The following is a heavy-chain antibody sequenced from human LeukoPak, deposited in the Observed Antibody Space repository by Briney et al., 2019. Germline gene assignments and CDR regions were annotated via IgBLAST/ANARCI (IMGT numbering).Heavy chain of an antibody. D-gene: IGHD5-12*01. J-gene: IGHJ4*02. V-gene: IGHV4-34*01. CDR3: ARDYDRPTDY. CDR2: INHSGST. CDR1: GGSFSGYY. Sequence: SETLSFTCAVYGGSFSGYYWSWIRQPPGKGLEWIGEINHSGSTNYNPSLKSRVTISVDTSKNQFSLKLSSVTAADTAVYYCARDYDRPTDYWGQGTLVTVSS.